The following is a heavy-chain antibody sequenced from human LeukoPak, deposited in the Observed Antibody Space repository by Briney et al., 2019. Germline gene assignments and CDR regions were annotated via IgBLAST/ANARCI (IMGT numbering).Heavy chain of an antibody. J-gene: IGHJ3*02. D-gene: IGHD3-3*01. Sequence: SETPSLTCAVYGGSFSGYYRSWIRQPPGKGLEWIGEIDHSGSTNYNPSLKSRVTISVDTSKNQFSLKLSSVTAADTAVYYCASKQVTYYDFWSGTSSVGAFDIWGQGTMVTVST. CDR2: IDHSGST. CDR3: ASKQVTYYDFWSGTSSVGAFDI. V-gene: IGHV4-34*01. CDR1: GGSFSGYY.